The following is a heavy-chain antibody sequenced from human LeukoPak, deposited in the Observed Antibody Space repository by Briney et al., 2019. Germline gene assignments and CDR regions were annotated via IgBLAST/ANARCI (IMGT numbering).Heavy chain of an antibody. CDR2: IYHSGST. CDR1: GGSINSGGYS. D-gene: IGHD5-18*01. J-gene: IGHJ4*02. V-gene: IGHV4-30-2*01. CDR3: ARGYGTFDF. Sequence: SETLSLTCAVSGGSINSGGYSWSSIGQPPGEGLEWMGYIYHSGSTYYNPSLKSRVTMSVDRSKNHFSLKLNSVTAADTAVYYCARGYGTFDFWGQGILVTVSS.